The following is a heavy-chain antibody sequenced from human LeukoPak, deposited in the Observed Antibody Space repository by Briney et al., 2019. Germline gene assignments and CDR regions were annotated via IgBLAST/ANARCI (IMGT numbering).Heavy chain of an antibody. Sequence: PSETLSLTCIVSGGSMKSYYWNWIRQTPGKGLEWIGYIYHTGSIKYNPSLESRVTISVDTSKNQFSLKLSSVTAADTAIYYCARHSWGWELFYWGQGTLVTVSS. CDR3: ARHSWGWELFY. J-gene: IGHJ4*02. D-gene: IGHD3-10*01. V-gene: IGHV4-59*08. CDR2: IYHTGSI. CDR1: GGSMKSYY.